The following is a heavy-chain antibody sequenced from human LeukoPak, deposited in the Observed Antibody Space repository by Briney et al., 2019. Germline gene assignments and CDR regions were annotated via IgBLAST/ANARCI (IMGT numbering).Heavy chain of an antibody. CDR3: ARQCYHNTSDAFDI. V-gene: IGHV3-23*01. CDR2: IGGSGDTA. CDR1: GFTFSTYA. Sequence: GGSLRLSCAASGFTFSTYAVSWVRQTPDRGLEWVSTIGGSGDTAYYADSVKGRFTISRDNSKNMLFLQMNGLRAEDTAIYFCARQCYHNTSDAFDIWGQGTLVTVSS. D-gene: IGHD2/OR15-2a*01. J-gene: IGHJ3*02.